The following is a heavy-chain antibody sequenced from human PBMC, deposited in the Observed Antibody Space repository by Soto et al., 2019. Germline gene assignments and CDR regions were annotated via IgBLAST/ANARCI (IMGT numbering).Heavy chain of an antibody. D-gene: IGHD4-17*01. CDR3: ARGYGATVTANDAFDI. Sequence: GPSVKVSCKASGYTSTSYGISWVRQAPGQGLEWMGWISAYNGNTNYAQKLQGRVTMTTDTSTSTAYMELRSLRSDDTAVYYCARGYGATVTANDAFDIWGQGTMVTVS. CDR1: GYTSTSYG. J-gene: IGHJ3*02. CDR2: ISAYNGNT. V-gene: IGHV1-18*01.